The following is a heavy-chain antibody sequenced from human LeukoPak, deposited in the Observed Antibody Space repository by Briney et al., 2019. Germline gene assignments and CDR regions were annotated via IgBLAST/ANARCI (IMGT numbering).Heavy chain of an antibody. CDR1: GFTFSSYA. D-gene: IGHD6-19*01. Sequence: GGSLRLSCAASGFTFSSYAMSWVRQAPGKGLEWVSAISGSGGSTYYADSVKGRFTISRDNSKNTLYLQMNSLRAEDTAVYYCASSLRKYSSGWYYFDYWGQGTLVTVSS. V-gene: IGHV3-23*01. CDR3: ASSLRKYSSGWYYFDY. CDR2: ISGSGGST. J-gene: IGHJ4*02.